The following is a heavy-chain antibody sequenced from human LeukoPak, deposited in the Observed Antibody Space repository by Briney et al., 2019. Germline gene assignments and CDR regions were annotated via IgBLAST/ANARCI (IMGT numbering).Heavy chain of an antibody. D-gene: IGHD3-22*01. Sequence: SGPTLVNPTQTLTLTCTFSGFSLSTSGMCASWIRQPPGKALEWLALIDWDDDKYYSTSLKTRLTISKDTSKNQVVLTMTNMDPVDTATYCCARFRYYDSSGYYYFDYWGQGTLVTVSS. CDR2: IDWDDDK. CDR3: ARFRYYDSSGYYYFDY. J-gene: IGHJ4*02. CDR1: GFSLSTSGMC. V-gene: IGHV2-70*01.